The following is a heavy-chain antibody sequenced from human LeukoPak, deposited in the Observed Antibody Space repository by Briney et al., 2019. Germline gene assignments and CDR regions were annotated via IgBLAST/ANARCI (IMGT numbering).Heavy chain of an antibody. J-gene: IGHJ6*03. CDR3: GEGGYYYMDV. V-gene: IGHV4-38-2*01. Sequence: SETLSLTCAVSGYSISSGYYWGWIRQPPGKGLEWIGSIYHSGSTYYNPSLKSRVTISVDTSKNQFSPKLSSVTAADTAVYYCGEGGYYYMDVWGKGTTVTVSS. D-gene: IGHD3-16*01. CDR2: IYHSGST. CDR1: GYSISSGYY.